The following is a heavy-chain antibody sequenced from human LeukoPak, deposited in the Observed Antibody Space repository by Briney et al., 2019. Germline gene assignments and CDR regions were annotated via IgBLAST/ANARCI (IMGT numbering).Heavy chain of an antibody. CDR1: GFTFSDYY. CDR2: ISSSGSTI. J-gene: IGHJ4*02. CDR3: AKVENSGYDLY. V-gene: IGHV3-11*04. D-gene: IGHD5-12*01. Sequence: GGSLRLSCAASGFTFSDYYMSWIRQAPGKGLEWVSYISSSGSTIYYADSVKGRFTISRDNAKNSLYLQMNSLRAEDTAVYYFAKVENSGYDLYWGQGTLVTVSS.